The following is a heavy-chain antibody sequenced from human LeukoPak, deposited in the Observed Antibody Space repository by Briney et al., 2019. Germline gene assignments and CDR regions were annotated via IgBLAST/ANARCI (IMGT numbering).Heavy chain of an antibody. J-gene: IGHJ4*02. Sequence: GGALRLSCAASGFTLSNYWMHWVRQTPGKGVVLVAYNNPDGTTTEYADSVKGRFTFSRHNAKTTLYLQMNNLRVDDSAVYYFSRVGGSSDFDSWGQGTLVTVPS. V-gene: IGHV3-74*01. D-gene: IGHD6-6*01. CDR1: GFTLSNYW. CDR2: NNPDGTTT. CDR3: SRVGGSSDFDS.